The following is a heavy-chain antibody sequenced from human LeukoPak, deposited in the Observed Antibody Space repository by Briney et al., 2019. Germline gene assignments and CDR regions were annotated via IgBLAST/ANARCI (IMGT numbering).Heavy chain of an antibody. CDR3: APDLRGSAWSLDD. D-gene: IGHD6-13*01. CDR1: GFTFSSYS. CDR2: ISGSSTYI. V-gene: IGHV3-21*04. Sequence: GRSLRLSCAAAGFTFSSYSMSWVRQAPGKGLEWVSSISGSSTYIYYADSVKGRFTISRDNSKNTLYLQMDGLRAEDTAIYYCAPDLRGSAWSLDDWGQGTLVTVSS. J-gene: IGHJ4*02.